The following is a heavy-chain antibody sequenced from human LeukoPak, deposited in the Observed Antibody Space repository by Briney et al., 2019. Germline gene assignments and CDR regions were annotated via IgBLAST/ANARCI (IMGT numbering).Heavy chain of an antibody. Sequence: GGSLRLSCAASGIIFSNYWMHWVRQAPGKGLVWVSRINRDGSSTSYADSVKGRFTISRDNAKNSVYLQMNSLRPEDTAVYYCARTGLGLYSFDYWGRGTLVTVSS. V-gene: IGHV3-74*01. J-gene: IGHJ4*02. CDR3: ARTGLGLYSFDY. CDR2: INRDGSST. D-gene: IGHD3/OR15-3a*01. CDR1: GIIFSNYW.